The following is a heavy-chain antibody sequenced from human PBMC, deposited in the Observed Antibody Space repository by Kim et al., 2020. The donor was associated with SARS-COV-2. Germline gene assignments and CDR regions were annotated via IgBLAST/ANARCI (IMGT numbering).Heavy chain of an antibody. Sequence: SETLSLTCTVSGVSISSYYWSWIRQPPGKGLECIGYIYYSGSTNYNPSLESRVTITAGTSKNQFSLKLISVTAADTAVYYCARFGVYRSGAGGFDYWGQGTLVTVSS. J-gene: IGHJ4*02. CDR3: ARFGVYRSGAGGFDY. CDR1: GVSISSYY. V-gene: IGHV4-59*13. CDR2: IYYSGST. D-gene: IGHD6-19*01.